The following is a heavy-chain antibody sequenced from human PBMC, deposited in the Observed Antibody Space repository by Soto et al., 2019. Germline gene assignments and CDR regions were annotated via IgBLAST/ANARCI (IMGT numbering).Heavy chain of an antibody. Sequence: GGSLRLSCAASGFTFSSYARHWVRQAPGKGLEWVAVISYDGSNKYYADSVKGRFTISRDNSKNTLYLQMNSLRAEDTAVYYCARDSSSYKIYYYYGMDVWGQGTTVTVSS. D-gene: IGHD2-2*01. J-gene: IGHJ6*02. CDR2: ISYDGSNK. V-gene: IGHV3-30-3*01. CDR1: GFTFSSYA. CDR3: ARDSSSYKIYYYYGMDV.